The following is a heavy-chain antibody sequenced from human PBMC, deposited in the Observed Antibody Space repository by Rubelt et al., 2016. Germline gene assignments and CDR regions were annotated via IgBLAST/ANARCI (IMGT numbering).Heavy chain of an antibody. Sequence: GQGLEWVSSISGTGDDRYYADSVRGRLTISRDNSKSTLYIQMNSLRDEDTAVYYCARSGSGWDFNYWGQGTLVTVSS. J-gene: IGHJ4*02. CDR3: ARSGSGWDFNY. D-gene: IGHD6-19*01. V-gene: IGHV3-23*01. CDR2: ISGTGDDR.